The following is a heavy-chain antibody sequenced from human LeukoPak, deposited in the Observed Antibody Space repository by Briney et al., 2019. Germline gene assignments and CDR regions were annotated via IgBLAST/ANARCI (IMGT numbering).Heavy chain of an antibody. Sequence: GGSLRLSCAASGFTVSSNYMSWVRQGPGKGLEWVASISNSGDYISYADSLKGRFTISRDNAKNSLFLQMSSLRAEDTAVYYCAREMYAGWYFAFDIWGQGTMVTVSS. J-gene: IGHJ3*02. D-gene: IGHD6-19*01. V-gene: IGHV3-21*01. CDR3: AREMYAGWYFAFDI. CDR2: ISNSGDYI. CDR1: GFTVSSNY.